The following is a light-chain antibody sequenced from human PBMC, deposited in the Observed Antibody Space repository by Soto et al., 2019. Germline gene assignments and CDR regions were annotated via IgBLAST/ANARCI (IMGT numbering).Light chain of an antibody. V-gene: IGLV2-11*01. CDR2: DVS. CDR3: SSYAGSYAYV. Sequence: QSALTQPRSVSGSPGQSVTISCTGTSSDVGGYNYVSWYQQHPGKAPKLMIYDVSKRPSGVPDRFSGSKSGNTAPLTISGLQAEDEPDYYCSSYAGSYAYVFGTGTKVTVL. J-gene: IGLJ1*01. CDR1: SSDVGGYNY.